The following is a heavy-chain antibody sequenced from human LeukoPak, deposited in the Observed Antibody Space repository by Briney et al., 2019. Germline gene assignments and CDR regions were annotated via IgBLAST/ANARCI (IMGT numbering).Heavy chain of an antibody. D-gene: IGHD3-22*01. J-gene: IGHJ4*02. Sequence: PGGSLRLSCAASGFTFSSYAMSWVRQAPGKGLEWVSAISGSGGSTYYADSVKGRFTISRDNSKNTLYLQMNSLRAEDTAVYYCASRIDTPYYYDSKYWGQGTLVTVSS. CDR1: GFTFSSYA. CDR3: ASRIDTPYYYDSKY. CDR2: ISGSGGST. V-gene: IGHV3-23*01.